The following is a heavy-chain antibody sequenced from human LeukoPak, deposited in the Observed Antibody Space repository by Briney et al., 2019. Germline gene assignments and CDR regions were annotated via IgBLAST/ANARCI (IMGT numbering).Heavy chain of an antibody. CDR1: GHTFTSYG. V-gene: IGHV1-18*01. J-gene: IGHJ6*02. CDR2: ISAYNGNT. CDR3: ARPTGSYYYYGMDV. Sequence: ASVKVSCKASGHTFTSYGISWVRQAPGQGLEWMGWISAYNGNTNYAQKLQGRVTMTTDTSTSTAYMELRSLRSDDTAVYYCARPTGSYYYYGMDVWGQGTTVTVSS.